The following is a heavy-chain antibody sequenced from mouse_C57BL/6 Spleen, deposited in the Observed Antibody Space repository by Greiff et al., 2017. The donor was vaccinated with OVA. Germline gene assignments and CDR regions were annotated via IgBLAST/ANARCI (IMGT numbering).Heavy chain of an antibody. V-gene: IGHV1-82*01. CDR1: GYAFSSSW. CDR2: IYPGDGDT. J-gene: IGHJ2*01. Sequence: VKLQESGPELVKPGASVKISCKASGYAFSSSWMNWVKQRPGKGLEWIGRIYPGDGDTNYNGKFKGKATLTADTSSSTAYMQLSSLTSEDSAVYVCARSGGPLYFDYWGQGTTLTVSS. D-gene: IGHD6-1*01. CDR3: ARSGGPLYFDY.